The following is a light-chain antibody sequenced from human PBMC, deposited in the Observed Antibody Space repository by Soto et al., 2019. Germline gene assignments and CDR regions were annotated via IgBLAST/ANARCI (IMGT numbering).Light chain of an antibody. CDR3: AAWDDSLNLHV. Sequence: QSVLTQPHSASGTPGQRVTISCSGSSSNIGTSSVHWFQQLPGTAPKLLISTTNQRPSGVPERFSGSKSGTSASLAISGLQSEDEADYCCAAWDDSLNLHVFGTGTKVTVL. CDR2: TTN. CDR1: SSNIGTSS. J-gene: IGLJ1*01. V-gene: IGLV1-44*01.